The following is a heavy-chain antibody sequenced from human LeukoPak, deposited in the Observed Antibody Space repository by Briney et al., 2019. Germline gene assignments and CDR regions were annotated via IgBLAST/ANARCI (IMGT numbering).Heavy chain of an antibody. V-gene: IGHV3-23*01. CDR2: ISSSGSGGNT. D-gene: IGHD3-22*01. CDR1: GVTLSNYA. CDR3: AKCGVITIFDY. J-gene: IGHJ4*02. Sequence: GGSLRLSCVASGVTLSNYAMSWARQAPGKGLEWVSGISSSGSGGNTYYADSVKGRFTISRDSSRNTLFLHMNTLRAEDTAVYYCAKCGVITIFDYWGQGTLVTVSS.